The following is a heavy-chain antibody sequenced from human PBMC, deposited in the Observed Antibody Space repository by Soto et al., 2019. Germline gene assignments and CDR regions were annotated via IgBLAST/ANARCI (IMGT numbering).Heavy chain of an antibody. CDR1: GLSFSSQS. Sequence: PGGSLRLSCAASGLSFSSQSMSWVRQAPGKGLEWVSTIKQDGSAKYYVGSVRGRFTISRDNAKNSLYLEMNSLRAEDTAVYYCARATCSSSICYAVYFDSWGQGTLVTVSS. CDR2: IKQDGSAK. J-gene: IGHJ4*02. CDR3: ARATCSSSICYAVYFDS. D-gene: IGHD2-2*01. V-gene: IGHV3-7*01.